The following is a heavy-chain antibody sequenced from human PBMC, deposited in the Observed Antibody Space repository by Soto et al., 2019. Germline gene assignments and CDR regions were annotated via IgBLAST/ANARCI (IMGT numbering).Heavy chain of an antibody. CDR1: GFTFSSYS. D-gene: IGHD6-19*01. CDR2: ISSSSSTI. Sequence: EVQLVESGGGLVQPGGSLRLSCAASGFTFSSYSMNWVRQAPGKGLEWVSYISSSSSTIYYADSVKGRFTISRDNAKNSXXXXMXXLXDXXXXXXXXXXXXXSVAGTGGLDYWGQGTLVTVSS. V-gene: IGHV3-48*01. CDR3: XXXXXSVAGTGGLDY. J-gene: IGHJ4*02.